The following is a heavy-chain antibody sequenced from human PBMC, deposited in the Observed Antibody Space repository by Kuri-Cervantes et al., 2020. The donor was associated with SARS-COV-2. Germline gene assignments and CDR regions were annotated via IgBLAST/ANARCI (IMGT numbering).Heavy chain of an antibody. V-gene: IGHV4-39*07. Sequence: SETLSLTCTVSGGSISSSTYYWGWIRQPPGKGLEWIGTIYYSGSTDYNPSLKSRVTISVDTSKNQFSLKLSSVTAADTAVYYCARETYEPLGTIFGVPGVPYFDYWGQGTLVTVSS. CDR3: ARETYEPLGTIFGVPGVPYFDY. CDR1: GGSISSSTYY. D-gene: IGHD3-3*01. J-gene: IGHJ4*02. CDR2: IYYSGST.